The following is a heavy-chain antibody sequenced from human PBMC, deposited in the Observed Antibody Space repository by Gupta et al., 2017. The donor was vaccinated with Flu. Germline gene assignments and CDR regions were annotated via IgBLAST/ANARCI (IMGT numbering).Heavy chain of an antibody. CDR2: MYPGRDNT. Sequence: QVLLVQSGAGVMKPGASVKVSCMASVDTCTSYDLNWVRQAPGQGLEWMGWMYPGRDNTGYAQTFQGRITMTRDTSINTFYLELSGLRSEDTAVYYCAKMVGYSAKQGRFDNWGQGTLVTVSS. CDR1: VDTCTSYD. V-gene: IGHV1-8*01. J-gene: IGHJ4*02. CDR3: AKMVGYSAKQGRFDN. D-gene: IGHD1-26*01.